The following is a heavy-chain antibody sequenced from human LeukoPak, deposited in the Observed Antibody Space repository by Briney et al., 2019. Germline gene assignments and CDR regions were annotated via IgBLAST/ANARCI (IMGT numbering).Heavy chain of an antibody. CDR3: ARGIWSPYYGMDV. CDR1: GGSVSSGSYY. J-gene: IGHJ6*02. D-gene: IGHD3-3*01. Sequence: PSETLSLTCTVSGGSVSSGSYYWSWIRQPPGKGLEWIGYIYYSGSTNYNPSLKSRVTISVDTSKNQFSLKLSSVTAADTAVYYCARGIWSPYYGMDVWGQGTTVTVSS. CDR2: IYYSGST. V-gene: IGHV4-61*01.